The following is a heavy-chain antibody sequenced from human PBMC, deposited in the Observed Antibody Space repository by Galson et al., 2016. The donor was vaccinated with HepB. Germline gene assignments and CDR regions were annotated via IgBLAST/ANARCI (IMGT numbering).Heavy chain of an antibody. CDR2: INWKGGST. CDR3: ARGQGYKIYSAMDC. V-gene: IGHV3-20*04. Sequence: SLRLSCAASGFSVDDYGMVWVRQPPGKGLEWVSGINWKGGSTGYADSVRGRFTMSRDNAKNSLYLQMDSLRAEDTALYFCARGQGYKIYSAMDCWGHGTAVTVSS. CDR1: GFSVDDYG. D-gene: IGHD1-1*01. J-gene: IGHJ6*02.